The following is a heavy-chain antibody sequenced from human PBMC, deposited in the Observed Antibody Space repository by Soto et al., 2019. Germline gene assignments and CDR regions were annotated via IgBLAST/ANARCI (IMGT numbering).Heavy chain of an antibody. CDR1: GFTFSSYA. CDR3: AKDRVVVVAASPFDY. Sequence: VQLVESGGGVVQPGRSLRLSCAASGFTFSSYAMSWVRQAPGKGLEWVSAISGSGGSTYYADSVKGRFTISRDNSKNTLYLQMNSLRAEDTAVYYCAKDRVVVVAASPFDYWGQGTLVTVSS. V-gene: IGHV3-23*04. J-gene: IGHJ4*02. CDR2: ISGSGGST. D-gene: IGHD2-15*01.